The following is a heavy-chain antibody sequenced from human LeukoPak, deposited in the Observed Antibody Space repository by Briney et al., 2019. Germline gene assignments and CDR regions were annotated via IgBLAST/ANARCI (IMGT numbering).Heavy chain of an antibody. Sequence: SETLSLTCAVYGGSFSGYYWSWIRQPPGKGLERMGEINHSGSTNYNPSLKSRVTISVDTSKNQFSLKLSSVTAADTAVYYCAGVRRYSGSRDAFDIWGQGTMVTVSS. CDR3: AGVRRYSGSRDAFDI. J-gene: IGHJ3*02. CDR2: INHSGST. CDR1: GGSFSGYY. V-gene: IGHV4-34*01. D-gene: IGHD1-26*01.